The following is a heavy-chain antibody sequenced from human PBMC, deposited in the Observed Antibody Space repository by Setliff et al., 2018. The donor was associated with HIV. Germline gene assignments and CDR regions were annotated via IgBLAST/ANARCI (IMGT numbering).Heavy chain of an antibody. CDR2: IIPIFGTA. D-gene: IGHD6-13*01. V-gene: IGHV1-69*13. Sequence: ASVKVSCKASGGTFSSYATSWVRQATGQGLEWMGGIIPIFGTANYAQKFQGRVTITADESTSTAYMELSSLRSEDTAVYYCARVPASWYTAPFDIWGQGTMVT. J-gene: IGHJ3*02. CDR3: ARVPASWYTAPFDI. CDR1: GGTFSSYA.